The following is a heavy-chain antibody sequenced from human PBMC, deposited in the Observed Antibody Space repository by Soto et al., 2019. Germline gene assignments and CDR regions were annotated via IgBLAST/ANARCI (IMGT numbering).Heavy chain of an antibody. CDR3: ARGPITMVRGVDYYYGMDV. D-gene: IGHD3-10*01. J-gene: IGHJ6*02. CDR2: IYHSGST. CDR1: GGSISSSNW. Sequence: SETLSLTCAVSGGSISSSNWWSWVRQPPGKGLEWIGEIYHSGSTNYNPSLKSRVTISVDKSKNQFSLKLSSVTAADTAVYYCARGPITMVRGVDYYYGMDVWGQGTTVTV. V-gene: IGHV4-4*02.